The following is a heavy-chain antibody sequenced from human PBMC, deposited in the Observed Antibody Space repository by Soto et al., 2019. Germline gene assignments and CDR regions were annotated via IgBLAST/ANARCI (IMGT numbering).Heavy chain of an antibody. CDR1: GFTFSDYY. CDR3: ARNVAVAGTGYNWFDP. J-gene: IGHJ5*02. Sequence: GGSLRLSCAASGFTFSDYYMSWIRQAPGKGLEWVSYISSSSSYTNYADSVKGRFTISRDNAKNSLYLQMNSLRAEDTAVYYCARNVAVAGTGYNWFDPWGQGTLVTVSS. D-gene: IGHD6-19*01. CDR2: ISSSSSYT. V-gene: IGHV3-11*03.